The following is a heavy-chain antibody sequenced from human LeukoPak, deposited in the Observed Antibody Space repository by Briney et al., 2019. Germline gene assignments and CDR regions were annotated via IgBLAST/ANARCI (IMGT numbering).Heavy chain of an antibody. CDR2: IFYSGST. CDR1: GGSISTYY. CDR3: ARSGGYSYARFDS. Sequence: SSENLSLTCTVSGGSISTYYWSWIRQPPGKGLEWVGYIFYSGSTNYNPSLKSRVTISVDTSKNQFSLKLSSVTTADTAVYYCARSGGYSYARFDSWGQGTLVTVSS. J-gene: IGHJ4*02. D-gene: IGHD5-18*01. V-gene: IGHV4-59*08.